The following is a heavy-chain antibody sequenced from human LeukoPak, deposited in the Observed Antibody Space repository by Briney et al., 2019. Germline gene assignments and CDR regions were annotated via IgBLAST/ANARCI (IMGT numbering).Heavy chain of an antibody. CDR1: GYSISSSNW. D-gene: IGHD6-13*01. J-gene: IGHJ4*02. CDR3: ARHAEEDSSSPIGY. Sequence: SETLSLTCAVSGYSISSSNWWGWIRQPPGKGLEWIGYIYYSGSTNYNPSLKSRVTISVDTSKNQFSLKLSSVTAADTAVYYCARHAEEDSSSPIGYWGQGTLVTVSS. V-gene: IGHV4-28*01. CDR2: IYYSGST.